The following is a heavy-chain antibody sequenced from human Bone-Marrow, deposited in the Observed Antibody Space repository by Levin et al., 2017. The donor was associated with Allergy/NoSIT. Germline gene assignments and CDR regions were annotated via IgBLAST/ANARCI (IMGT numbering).Heavy chain of an antibody. V-gene: IGHV3-72*01. J-gene: IGHJ4*02. Sequence: GGSLRLSCAASGFSFSDRFMDWVRQAPGKGLEWVGRVRNRGYSYTTEYAASVKGRFTISREDSKKSLYLQMTSLNTEDTAVYYCASARDGYNGFYFDYWGQGSLVTVSS. D-gene: IGHD5-24*01. CDR1: GFSFSDRF. CDR2: VRNRGYSYTT. CDR3: ASARDGYNGFYFDY.